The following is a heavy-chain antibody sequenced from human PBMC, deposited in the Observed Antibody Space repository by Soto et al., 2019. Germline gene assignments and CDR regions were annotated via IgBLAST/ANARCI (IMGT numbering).Heavy chain of an antibody. Sequence: QITLKESGPTLVKPTQTLTLTCTFSGFSLSTSGVGVGWIRQPPGKAPEWLALIYWDDDKPYYPALKSRLTITKDTSKNRAVITMTKMDTVDTAKYYCAHPFNRNYYYFDYWGQGTLVTVSS. CDR3: AHPFNRNYYYFDY. J-gene: IGHJ4*02. CDR1: GFSLSTSGVG. V-gene: IGHV2-5*02. D-gene: IGHD1-7*01. CDR2: IYWDDDK.